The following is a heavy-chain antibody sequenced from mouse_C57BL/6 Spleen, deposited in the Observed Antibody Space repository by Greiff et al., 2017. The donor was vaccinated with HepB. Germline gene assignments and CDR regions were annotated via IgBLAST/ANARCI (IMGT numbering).Heavy chain of an antibody. CDR2: IYPGNSDT. J-gene: IGHJ1*03. CDR1: GYTFTSYW. Sequence: EVQLQQSGTVLARPGASVKMSCKTSGYTFTSYWMHWVKQRPGQGLEWIGAIYPGNSDTSYNQKFKGKAKLTAVTSASTAYMELSSLRNEDSAVYYCTRGNYYGSSHYWYFDVWGTGTTVTVSS. V-gene: IGHV1-5*01. D-gene: IGHD1-1*01. CDR3: TRGNYYGSSHYWYFDV.